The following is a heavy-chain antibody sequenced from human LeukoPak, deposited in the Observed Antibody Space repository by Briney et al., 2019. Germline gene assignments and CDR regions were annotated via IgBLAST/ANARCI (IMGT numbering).Heavy chain of an antibody. CDR2: ISSSGNTI. D-gene: IGHD6-19*01. J-gene: IGHJ4*02. CDR3: AKDYSSGWYVPRYFDY. CDR1: GFTFSSYE. Sequence: TGGSLRLSCAASGFTFSSYEMNWVRQAPGKGLEWVSYISSSGNTIYYADSVKGRFTISRDNSKNTLYLQMNSLRAEDTAVYYCAKDYSSGWYVPRYFDYWGQGTLVTVSS. V-gene: IGHV3-48*03.